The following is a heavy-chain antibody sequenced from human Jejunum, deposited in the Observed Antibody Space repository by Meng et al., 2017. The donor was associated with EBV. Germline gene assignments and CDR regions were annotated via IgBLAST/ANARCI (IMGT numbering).Heavy chain of an antibody. CDR3: ARRTGDYVVGY. Sequence: QVQLQHWGAGLLRTTETLSLTCAGYGGSFSGYYWSWVRQPPGRGLEYIGEVHFSGITNYTPSLKSRVTMSVDASKNQFSLRLTSVTAADTAVYYCARRTGDYVVGYWGQGTLVTVAS. CDR1: GGSFSGYY. D-gene: IGHD2-8*02. V-gene: IGHV4-34*02. CDR2: VHFSGIT. J-gene: IGHJ4*02.